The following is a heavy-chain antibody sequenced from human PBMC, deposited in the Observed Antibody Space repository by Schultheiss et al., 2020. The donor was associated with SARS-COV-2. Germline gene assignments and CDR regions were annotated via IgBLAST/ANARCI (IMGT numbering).Heavy chain of an antibody. Sequence: GGSLRLSCAASGFTFSSYAMHWVRQAPGKGLEWVAVISYDGSDKYYADSVKGRFTISRDNSKNTLYLQMSSLRAEDTAVYYCARDRTPTVTLPFDPWGQGTLVTVSS. J-gene: IGHJ5*02. CDR3: ARDRTPTVTLPFDP. V-gene: IGHV3-30*04. CDR1: GFTFSSYA. CDR2: ISYDGSDK. D-gene: IGHD4-17*01.